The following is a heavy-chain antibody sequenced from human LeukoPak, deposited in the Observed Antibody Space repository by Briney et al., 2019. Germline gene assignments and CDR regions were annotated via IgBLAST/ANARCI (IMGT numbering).Heavy chain of an antibody. Sequence: ASVKVSCKASGYTFTGYYMHRVRQAPGQGLEWMGWINPNSGGTNYAQKFQGRVTMTRDTSISTAYMELSRLRSDDTAVYYCARNGDYDSSGYDAFDIWGQGTMVTVSS. D-gene: IGHD3-22*01. J-gene: IGHJ3*02. CDR3: ARNGDYDSSGYDAFDI. V-gene: IGHV1-2*02. CDR2: INPNSGGT. CDR1: GYTFTGYY.